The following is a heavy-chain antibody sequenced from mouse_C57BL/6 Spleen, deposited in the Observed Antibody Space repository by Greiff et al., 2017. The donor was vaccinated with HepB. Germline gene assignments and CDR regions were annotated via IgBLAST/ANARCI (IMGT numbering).Heavy chain of an antibody. D-gene: IGHD2-1*01. CDR2: IDPENGDT. CDR3: TTKGYYRNAMDY. J-gene: IGHJ4*01. Sequence: VQLQQSGAELVRPGASVKLSCTASGFNIKDDYMHWVKQRPEQGLAWIGWIDPENGDTEYASKFQGKATITADTSSNTAYLQLSSLTSEDTAVYYCTTKGYYRNAMDYWGQGTSVTVSS. CDR1: GFNIKDDY. V-gene: IGHV14-4*01.